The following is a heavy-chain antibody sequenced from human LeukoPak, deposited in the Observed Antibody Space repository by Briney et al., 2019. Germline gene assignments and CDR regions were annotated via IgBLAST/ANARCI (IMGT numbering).Heavy chain of an antibody. J-gene: IGHJ4*02. CDR1: GYTYTGYY. CDR3: ARSAGLPFLLFDY. Sequence: SVKVSCKASGYTYTGYYIHWVRQAPGQGLEWMGGIIPIFGTANYAQKFQGRVTITTDESTSTAYMELSSLRSEDTAVYYCARSAGLPFLLFDYWGQGTLVTVSS. CDR2: IIPIFGTA. V-gene: IGHV1-69*05.